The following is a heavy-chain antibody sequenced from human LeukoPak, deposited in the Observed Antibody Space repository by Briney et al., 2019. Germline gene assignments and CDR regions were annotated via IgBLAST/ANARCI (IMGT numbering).Heavy chain of an antibody. J-gene: IGHJ4*02. Sequence: SETLSLTCAVYGGSFSGYYWSWIRQPPGKGLEWIGEINHSGSTNYNPSLKGRVTISVDTSKNQFSLKLSSVTAADTAVYYCARGPPYCGGDCYSSFDYWGQGTLVTVSS. D-gene: IGHD2-21*02. CDR2: INHSGST. V-gene: IGHV4-34*01. CDR1: GGSFSGYY. CDR3: ARGPPYCGGDCYSSFDY.